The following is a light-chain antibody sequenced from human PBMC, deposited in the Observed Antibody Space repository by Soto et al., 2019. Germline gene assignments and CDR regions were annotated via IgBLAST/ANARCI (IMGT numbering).Light chain of an antibody. CDR2: ETS. CDR3: QQYSSYYT. Sequence: DIQMTQSPSTLSASVGDRVTITCRASQNVYQWVAWFQQKPGKAPKLLIYETSILESGVPWRFSGSGSGTEFSLTISGLQPGDFATYYCQQYSSYYTFGQGTKVEVK. J-gene: IGKJ1*01. CDR1: QNVYQW. V-gene: IGKV1-5*03.